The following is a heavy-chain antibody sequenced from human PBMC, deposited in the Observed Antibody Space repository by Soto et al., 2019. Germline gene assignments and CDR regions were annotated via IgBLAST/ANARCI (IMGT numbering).Heavy chain of an antibody. CDR2: IFYTGTT. CDR3: ARLVVVAPVANA. V-gene: IGHV4-39*02. D-gene: IGHD2-2*01. Sequence: SETLSLTCSVSGGSISYNSYYWGWIRQPPGKGLEWVGGIFYTGTTYYSPSLKDRVTISVDTSKNSFSLNLTSVTATDTAVYFCARLVVVAPVANAWGQGTLVTVSS. CDR1: GGSISYNSYY. J-gene: IGHJ5*02.